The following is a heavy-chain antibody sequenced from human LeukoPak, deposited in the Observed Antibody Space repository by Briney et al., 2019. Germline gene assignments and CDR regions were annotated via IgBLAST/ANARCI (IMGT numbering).Heavy chain of an antibody. D-gene: IGHD2-15*01. CDR3: ARAPIASPSYFDY. CDR1: GFAFDEHG. CDR2: INWSGGST. J-gene: IGHJ4*02. Sequence: GGSLRLSCTASGFAFDEHGMSWVRRVPGKGLEWVSGINWSGGSTGYADPLRGRFTISRDNAKNSLYLQMDSLRAEDTALYYRARAPIASPSYFDYWGQGTLVTVSS. V-gene: IGHV3-20*04.